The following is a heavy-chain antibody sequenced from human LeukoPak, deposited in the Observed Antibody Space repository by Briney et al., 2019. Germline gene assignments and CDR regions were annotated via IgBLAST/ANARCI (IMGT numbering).Heavy chain of an antibody. CDR3: ARNSTRNSYFEY. J-gene: IGHJ4*02. Sequence: ALSLSCAASVFNFSTYGMQWVRQAPRKGLEWVVGNMYDSSNKVYTDSVKGRITISRDKSKNMLSLQMNTVRAEDTAVYYCARNSTRNSYFEYWGQGTLVTVSS. D-gene: IGHD6-13*01. V-gene: IGHV3-33*01. CDR1: VFNFSTYG. CDR2: NMYDSSNK.